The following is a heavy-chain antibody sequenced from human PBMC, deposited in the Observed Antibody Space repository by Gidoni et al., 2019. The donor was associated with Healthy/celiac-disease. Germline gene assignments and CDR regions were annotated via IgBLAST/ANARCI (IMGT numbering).Heavy chain of an antibody. CDR2: IKQNGSAS. D-gene: IGHD6-13*01. CDR3: AIYRYSSSWYPPYYYYGMDF. J-gene: IGHJ6*02. Sequence: EVQLVESGGGLVQPGGSLRLSCAASGFTFSTSGMSWVGQSPGKGLEGVGNIKQNGSASYYVYSVKARFTSSRDTAKNSLYLQMISLRAEDTAVYYFAIYRYSSSWYPPYYYYGMDFWGQGTTVTVSS. CDR1: GFTFSTSG. V-gene: IGHV3-7*01.